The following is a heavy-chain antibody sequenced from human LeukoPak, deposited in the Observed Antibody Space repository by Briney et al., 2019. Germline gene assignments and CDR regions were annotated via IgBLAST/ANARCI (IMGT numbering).Heavy chain of an antibody. J-gene: IGHJ6*03. D-gene: IGHD6-13*01. CDR3: ARDGIAAAGPNYYYYYYYMDV. CDR2: INPNSGGT. V-gene: IGHV1-2*02. CDR1: GYTFTGYY. Sequence: GASVKVSCKASGYTFTGYYMHWVRQAPGQGLEWMGWINPNSGGTNYAQKFQGRVTMTRDTSISTAYMELSRLRSDDTAVYYCARDGIAAAGPNYYYYYYYMDVWGKGTTVTVSS.